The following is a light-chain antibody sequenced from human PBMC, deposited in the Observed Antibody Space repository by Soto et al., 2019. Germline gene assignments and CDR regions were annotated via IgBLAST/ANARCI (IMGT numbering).Light chain of an antibody. CDR1: QSVSIL. CDR3: QQRSNWPQIT. V-gene: IGKV3-11*01. J-gene: IGKJ5*01. CDR2: DAS. Sequence: EIVMTQSPATLSVSPGERATLSCRASQSVSILLAWYQQKPGQAPRLLIYDASNRATGIPARFSGSGSGTDFTLTISSLEPEDFAVYYCQQRSNWPQITFGQGTRLEIK.